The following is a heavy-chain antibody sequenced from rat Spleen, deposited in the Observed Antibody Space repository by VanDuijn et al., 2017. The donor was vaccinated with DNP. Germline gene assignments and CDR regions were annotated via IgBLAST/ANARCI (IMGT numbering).Heavy chain of an antibody. Sequence: EVQLVESGGGLVQPGRSLKLSCAASGFTFSNYDMAWVRHAPTKGLEWVASISPSGGSTYYRDSVKGRFTVSRDNAKSALYLQMDSRRSEDTATYYCATHGNGFDYWGQGVMVTVSS. J-gene: IGHJ2*01. CDR3: ATHGNGFDY. V-gene: IGHV5-25*01. CDR1: GFTFSNYD. D-gene: IGHD5-1*01. CDR2: ISPSGGST.